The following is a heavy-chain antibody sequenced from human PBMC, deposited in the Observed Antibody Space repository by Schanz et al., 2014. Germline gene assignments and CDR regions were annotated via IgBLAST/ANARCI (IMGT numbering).Heavy chain of an antibody. J-gene: IGHJ4*02. V-gene: IGHV3-33*08. CDR2: MWNDGIKT. Sequence: VHLLESGGGLVQPGGSLRLSFSGSSFLFQRSVFHLVPPAPGKGLEWVAVMWNDGIKTHYADSGKGRFTSSRDNSNNTLYLQMKSLRAEDTAVYYCAKYGGGYSYGFVEYWGQGILVTVSS. CDR3: AKYGGGYSYGFVEY. D-gene: IGHD5-18*01. CDR1: SFLFQRSV.